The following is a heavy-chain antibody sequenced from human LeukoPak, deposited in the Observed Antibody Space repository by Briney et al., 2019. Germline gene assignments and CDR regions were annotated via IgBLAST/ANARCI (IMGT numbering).Heavy chain of an antibody. CDR3: ASSRYFDWLFPHFDY. V-gene: IGHV1-69*13. CDR1: GYTFTSYG. J-gene: IGHJ4*02. D-gene: IGHD3-9*01. CDR2: IIPIFGTA. Sequence: ASVKVSCKASGYTFTSYGISWVRQAPGQGLEWMGGIIPIFGTANYAQKFQGRVTITADESTSTAYMELSSLRSEDTAVYYCASSRYFDWLFPHFDYWGQGTLVTVSS.